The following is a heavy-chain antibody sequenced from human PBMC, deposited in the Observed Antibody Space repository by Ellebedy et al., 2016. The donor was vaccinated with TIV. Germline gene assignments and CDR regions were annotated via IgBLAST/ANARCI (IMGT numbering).Heavy chain of an antibody. V-gene: IGHV1-18*01. J-gene: IGHJ6*02. Sequence: ASVKVSXXASGYTFTSYGISWVRQAPGQGLEWMGWISAYNGNTNYAQKFQGRVTITADESTSTAYMELSSLRSEDTAVYYCAGRGYSYGHTYYYYYYGMDDWGQGTTVTVSS. CDR1: GYTFTSYG. D-gene: IGHD5-18*01. CDR2: ISAYNGNT. CDR3: AGRGYSYGHTYYYYYYGMDD.